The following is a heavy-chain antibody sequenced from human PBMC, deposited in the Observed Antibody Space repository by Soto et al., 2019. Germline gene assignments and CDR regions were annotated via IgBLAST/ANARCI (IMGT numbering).Heavy chain of an antibody. CDR2: IIPILGIA. CDR1: GGTFSSYT. V-gene: IGHV1-69*02. CDR3: ARGEMVVTADSAFEI. D-gene: IGHD2-21*02. Sequence: SVKVSCKASGGTFSSYTISWVRQAPGQGLEWMGRIIPILGIANYAQKFQGRVTITADKSTSTAYVELSSLRSEDTAVYYCARGEMVVTADSAFEIWGQGTMVTVAS. J-gene: IGHJ3*02.